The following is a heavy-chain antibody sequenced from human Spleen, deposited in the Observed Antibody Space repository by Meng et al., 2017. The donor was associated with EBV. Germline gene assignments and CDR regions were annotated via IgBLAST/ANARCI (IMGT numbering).Heavy chain of an antibody. V-gene: IGHV4-4*02. D-gene: IGHD4-17*01. CDR2: IHHSGST. J-gene: IGHJ4*02. Sequence: QGQLQESGPGLAKPSGTLSLTCGVSGGSISSSKWWSWVRQPPGKGLEWIGEIHHSGSTNFNPSLKSRVTISVDKSKNQFSLKLSSVTAADTAVYYCATTYGDDSHYFDYWGQGTLVTVSS. CDR1: GGSISSSKW. CDR3: ATTYGDDSHYFDY.